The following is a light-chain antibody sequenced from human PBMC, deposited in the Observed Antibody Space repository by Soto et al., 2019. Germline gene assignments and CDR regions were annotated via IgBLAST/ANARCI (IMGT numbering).Light chain of an antibody. CDR3: LQDFNYPLT. V-gene: IGKV1-6*01. CDR2: AAS. CDR1: QSISTW. Sequence: IQMTQSPSTLSASVVDRVTITFLASQSISTWLSWYQQKPGEAPKLLIYAASNLQSGVPSRFSGSGSGTDFTLTISSLQPEDFATYYCLQDFNYPLTFGGGTKVDIK. J-gene: IGKJ4*01.